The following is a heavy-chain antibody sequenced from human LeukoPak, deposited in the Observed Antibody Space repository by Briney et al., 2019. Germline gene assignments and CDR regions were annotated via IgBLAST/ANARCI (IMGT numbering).Heavy chain of an antibody. CDR1: GYTFTSYG. CDR2: ISAYNGNT. D-gene: IGHD1-26*01. Sequence: GASVKVSCKASGYTFTSYGISWVRQAPGQGLEWMGWISAYNGNTNYAQKLQGRVTMTTDTSTSTAYMELRSLRSDDTAVYYCARLRKGATYYYYYYMDVWDKGTTVTVSS. V-gene: IGHV1-18*01. J-gene: IGHJ6*03. CDR3: ARLRKGATYYYYYYMDV.